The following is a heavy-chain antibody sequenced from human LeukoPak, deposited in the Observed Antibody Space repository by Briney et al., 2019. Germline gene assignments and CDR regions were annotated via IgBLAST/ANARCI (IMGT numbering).Heavy chain of an antibody. D-gene: IGHD3-10*01. CDR1: GGSISNSSSY. V-gene: IGHV4-39*07. Sequence: SETLSLTCTVSGGSISNSSSYWGWIRQPPGKGLEWIGSIYYSGSTYYNPSLKSRVTISVDTSKNQFSLKLSSVTAADTAVYYCARAPELGWFDPWGQGTLVTVSS. CDR2: IYYSGST. J-gene: IGHJ5*02. CDR3: ARAPELGWFDP.